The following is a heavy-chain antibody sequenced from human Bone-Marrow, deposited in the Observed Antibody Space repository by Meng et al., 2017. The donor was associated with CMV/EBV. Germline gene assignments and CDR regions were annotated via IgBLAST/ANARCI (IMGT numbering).Heavy chain of an antibody. CDR2: ISAYNGNT. CDR1: GYTFTSYG. V-gene: IGHV1-18*01. J-gene: IGHJ3*02. CDR3: AREGWSYYDFWSGYSGLDAFDI. Sequence: ASVKVSCKASGYTFTSYGISWVRQAPGQGLEWMGWISAYNGNTNYAQKLQGRVTMTTDTSTSTAYMELRSLRSDDTAVYYCAREGWSYYDFWSGYSGLDAFDIWGQGTMVTVSS. D-gene: IGHD3-3*01.